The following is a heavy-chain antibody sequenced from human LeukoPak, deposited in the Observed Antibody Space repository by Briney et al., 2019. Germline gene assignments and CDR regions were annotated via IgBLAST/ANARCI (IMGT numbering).Heavy chain of an antibody. Sequence: GGSLRLSCAASGFTFSSYAMSWVRQAPGKGLEWVSAISGGGGSTYYADSVKGRFTISRDNSKNTLYLQMNSLRADDTAVYYCAKGGGGSSRDYWGQGTLVTVSS. V-gene: IGHV3-23*01. D-gene: IGHD1-26*01. CDR1: GFTFSSYA. CDR3: AKGGGGSSRDY. J-gene: IGHJ4*02. CDR2: ISGGGGST.